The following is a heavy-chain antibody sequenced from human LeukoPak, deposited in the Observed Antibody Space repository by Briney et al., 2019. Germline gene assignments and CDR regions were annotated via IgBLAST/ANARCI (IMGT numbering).Heavy chain of an antibody. D-gene: IGHD6-13*01. Sequence: ASVKVSCKASGYTFTGYYMHWVRQAPGQGLEWMGWINPNSGGTNYAKKFQGRVTMTRDTSISTAYMELSRLRSEDTAVYYCARIAAPGNRRLNYWGQGTLVTVSS. CDR1: GYTFTGYY. CDR2: INPNSGGT. V-gene: IGHV1-2*02. J-gene: IGHJ4*02. CDR3: ARIAAPGNRRLNY.